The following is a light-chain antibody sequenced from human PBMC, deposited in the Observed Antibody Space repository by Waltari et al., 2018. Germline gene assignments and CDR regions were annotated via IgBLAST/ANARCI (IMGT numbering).Light chain of an antibody. Sequence: QAVVTQEPSLTVSPGGTVTPTCDSSTGAVPSGHYPYWFQQKPGQAPRTLIYETSNKHSWTPARFSGSLLGGKAALTLSGAQPEDEADYYCLLSYSGARVFGGGTKLTVL. CDR3: LLSYSGARV. CDR1: TGAVPSGHY. J-gene: IGLJ3*02. CDR2: ETS. V-gene: IGLV7-46*01.